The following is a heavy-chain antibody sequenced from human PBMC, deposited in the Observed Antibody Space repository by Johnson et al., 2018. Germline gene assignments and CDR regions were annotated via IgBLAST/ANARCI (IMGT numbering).Heavy chain of an antibody. V-gene: IGHV3-30*18. J-gene: IGHJ1*01. CDR3: AKDHLVFQEYFQH. CDR2: ISYDGNNK. Sequence: QVQLVQSGGGVVQPGRSLRLSCAASGFTFSNYGMHWVRQAPGKGLEWVAVISYDGNNKYYADSVKGRFTISRDNSKNTLYLQMNSLRAEDTAVYYCAKDHLVFQEYFQHWGQGTLVTVSS. CDR1: GFTFSNYG. D-gene: IGHD2-21*01.